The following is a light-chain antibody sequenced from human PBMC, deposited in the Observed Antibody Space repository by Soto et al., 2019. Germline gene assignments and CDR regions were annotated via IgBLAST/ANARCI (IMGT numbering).Light chain of an antibody. CDR2: WAS. V-gene: IGKV4-1*01. CDR1: QSVLYSSNNKNY. J-gene: IGKJ3*01. Sequence: DIVMTQSPDSLAVSLGERATNNCKSSQSVLYSSNNKNYLAWYQQKPGQPPKLLFYWASTRESGVPDRFSGSGSGTDFTLTIISLQAEDVAVYYCQQYYSTPFTFGPGTKVDIK. CDR3: QQYYSTPFT.